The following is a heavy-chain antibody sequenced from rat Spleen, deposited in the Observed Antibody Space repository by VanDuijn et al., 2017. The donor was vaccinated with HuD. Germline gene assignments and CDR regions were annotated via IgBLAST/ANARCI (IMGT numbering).Heavy chain of an antibody. CDR3: ATGGYTTDYYYDWFAY. D-gene: IGHD1-6*01. Sequence: EVQLVESGGGLVQPGRSLTLSCVASGLTFNNYWMTWIRQAPGKGLEWIASITHIDGNTYYPDSVRGRFTISRDNAKSTLYLQMDSLRSEDTATYYCATGGYTTDYYYDWFAYWGQGTLVTVSS. CDR2: ITHIDGNT. CDR1: GLTFNNYW. V-gene: IGHV5-31*01. J-gene: IGHJ3*01.